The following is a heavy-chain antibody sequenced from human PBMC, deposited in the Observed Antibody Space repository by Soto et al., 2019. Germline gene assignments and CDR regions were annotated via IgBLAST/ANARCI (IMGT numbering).Heavy chain of an antibody. CDR1: GFTFSSYS. CDR3: ARDPNTAMVYPGDY. Sequence: GGSLRLSCAASGFTFSSYSMNWVRQAPGKGLEWVSSISSSSSYIYYADSVKGRFTISRDNAKNSLYLQMNSLRAEDTAVYYCARDPNTAMVYPGDYWGQGTLVTVSS. J-gene: IGHJ4*02. V-gene: IGHV3-21*01. D-gene: IGHD5-18*01. CDR2: ISSSSSYI.